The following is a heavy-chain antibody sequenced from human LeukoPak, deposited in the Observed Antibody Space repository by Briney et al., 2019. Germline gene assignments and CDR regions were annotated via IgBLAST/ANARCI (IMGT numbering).Heavy chain of an antibody. Sequence: SETLSLTCVVSGASIVSTNWYSWVRQPPGKGLEWIGVIYHAGYSNYTPSLKSRFTISVDKSKNPFSLKMNSVTAADTAVFYCARHRGYSFDFWGRGTLVTVSS. CDR2: IYHAGYS. CDR3: ARHRGYSFDF. V-gene: IGHV4/OR15-8*02. CDR1: GASIVSTNW. J-gene: IGHJ4*02.